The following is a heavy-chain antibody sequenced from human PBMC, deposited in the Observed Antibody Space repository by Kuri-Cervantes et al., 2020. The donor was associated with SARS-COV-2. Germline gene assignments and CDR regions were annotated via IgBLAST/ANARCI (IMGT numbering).Heavy chain of an antibody. CDR2: MNPNSGNT. CDR1: GYTFTSYD. D-gene: IGHD3-22*01. Sequence: ASVKVSCKASGYTFTSYDINWVRQATGQGLEWMGWMNPNSGNTGYAQKFQGRVTMTRDTSITTAYMELSRLRSDDTAVYYCVRFRYYDTIRNASDIWGQGTLVTVSS. V-gene: IGHV1-8*02. J-gene: IGHJ3*02. CDR3: VRFRYYDTIRNASDI.